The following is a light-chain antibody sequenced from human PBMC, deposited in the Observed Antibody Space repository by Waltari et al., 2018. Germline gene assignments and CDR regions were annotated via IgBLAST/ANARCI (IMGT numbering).Light chain of an antibody. J-gene: IGKJ1*01. CDR3: QQPYFYPRT. V-gene: IGKV1-9*01. Sequence: DIQLTQSPSFVSASVGDRVTITCRASQGIGRYLAWYQQKPGNAPQFLVYAASTLQSGVPARVSGSGSGTEFTLTISSLQPEDFATYYCQQPYFYPRTFGQGTKVDIK. CDR1: QGIGRY. CDR2: AAS.